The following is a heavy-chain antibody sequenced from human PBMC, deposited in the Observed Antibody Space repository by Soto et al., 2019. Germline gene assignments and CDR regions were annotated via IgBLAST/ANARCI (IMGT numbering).Heavy chain of an antibody. Sequence: GASVKVSCKASGGTFSSYAISWVRQAPGQGLEWMGGIIPIFGTANYAQKFQGRVTITADESTSTAYMELSSLRSEDTAVYYCARTVNSSRVRRAAYYYYYYGMDVWGQGTTVTVSS. V-gene: IGHV1-69*13. CDR3: ARTVNSSRVRRAAYYYYYYGMDV. D-gene: IGHD6-13*01. CDR1: GGTFSSYA. CDR2: IIPIFGTA. J-gene: IGHJ6*02.